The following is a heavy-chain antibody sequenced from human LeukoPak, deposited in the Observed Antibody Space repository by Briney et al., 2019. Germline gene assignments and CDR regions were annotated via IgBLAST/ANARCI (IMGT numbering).Heavy chain of an antibody. D-gene: IGHD4-17*01. CDR2: IYHSGST. J-gene: IGHJ3*02. CDR1: GGSISSGGYS. V-gene: IGHV4-30-2*01. CDR3: ARDLLHDYGDYDAFDI. Sequence: SGTLSLTCAVSGGSISSGGYSWSWIRQPPGKGLEWIGYIYHSGSTYYNPSLKSRVTISVDRSKNQFSLKLSSVTAADTAVYYCARDLLHDYGDYDAFDIWGQGTMVTVSS.